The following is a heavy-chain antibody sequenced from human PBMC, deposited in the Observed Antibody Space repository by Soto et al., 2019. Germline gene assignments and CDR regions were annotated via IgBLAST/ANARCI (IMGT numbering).Heavy chain of an antibody. CDR1: GFTFSSYS. J-gene: IGHJ5*02. D-gene: IGHD1-26*01. CDR3: ARDLSGSYYWFDP. CDR2: ISSSSSYI. V-gene: IGHV3-21*01. Sequence: GGSLRLSCAASGFTFSSYSMNWVRQAPGKGLEWVSSISSSSSYIYYADSVKGRFTISRDNAKNSLYLQMNSLRAEDTAVYYCARDLSGSYYWFDPWGQGTLVTVSS.